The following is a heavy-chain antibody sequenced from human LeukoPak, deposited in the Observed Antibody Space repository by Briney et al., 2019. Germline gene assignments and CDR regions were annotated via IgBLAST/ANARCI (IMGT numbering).Heavy chain of an antibody. CDR3: AGLVGRYSSGLYYYYFDY. V-gene: IGHV4-4*02. J-gene: IGHJ4*02. CDR2: VYLSGTT. CDR1: GDSINSLDL. Sequence: PSETLSLTCTVSGDSINSLDLWSWVRQPPGKGLEWIGEVYLSGTTHSNPSVKSRVTISIDKSKNRFFLNLSSVTAADTAVYYCAGLVGRYSSGLYYYYFDYWGQGTLVTVSS. D-gene: IGHD3-22*01.